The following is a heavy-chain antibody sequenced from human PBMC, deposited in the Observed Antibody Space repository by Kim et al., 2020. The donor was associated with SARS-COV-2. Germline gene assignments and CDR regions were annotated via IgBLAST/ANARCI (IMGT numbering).Heavy chain of an antibody. D-gene: IGHD3-16*01. CDR2: ISGGSNSI. V-gene: IGHV3-48*02. J-gene: IGHJ4*02. Sequence: GESLKISCAASGFTFSTSGMNWVRQAPGKGLEWLSFISGGSNSIHYANSVKGRFTISRDNVRNSLYLQMNSLRDEDTAVYYCATDPDGLDDFDHWGQGALVTISS. CDR1: GFTFSTSG. CDR3: ATDPDGLDDFDH.